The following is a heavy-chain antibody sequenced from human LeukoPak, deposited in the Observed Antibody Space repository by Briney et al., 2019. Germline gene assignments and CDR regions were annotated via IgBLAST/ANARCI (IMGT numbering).Heavy chain of an antibody. V-gene: IGHV4-39*01. CDR2: VHFNGKT. CDR3: AKLPTGFPNWFDP. CDR1: GGSVISGNYC. J-gene: IGHJ5*02. Sequence: SEALSLTCTVSGGSVISGNYCWGWVRQPPGKGLEWIASVHFNGKTYSNPSLTSRVTMSIDTSKNQFSLKLTSLTAADTAVYYCAKLPTGFPNWFDPRGPGTLVTVSS. D-gene: IGHD3-10*01.